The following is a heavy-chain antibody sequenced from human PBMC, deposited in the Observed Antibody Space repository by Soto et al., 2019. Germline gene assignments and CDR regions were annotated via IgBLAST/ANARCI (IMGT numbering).Heavy chain of an antibody. D-gene: IGHD1-26*01. CDR1: GFTFDDYA. CDR2: ISWNSGSI. Sequence: PGGSLRLSCAASGFTFDDYAMHWVRQAPGKGLEWVSGISWNSGSIGYADSVKGRLTISRDNAKNSLYLQMNSLRAEDTALYYCAKDKGSGSGSYLNPLFDYWGQGTLVTVSS. V-gene: IGHV3-9*01. J-gene: IGHJ4*02. CDR3: AKDKGSGSGSYLNPLFDY.